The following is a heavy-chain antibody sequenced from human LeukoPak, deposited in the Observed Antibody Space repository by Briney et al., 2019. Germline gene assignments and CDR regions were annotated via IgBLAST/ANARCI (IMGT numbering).Heavy chain of an antibody. J-gene: IGHJ4*02. CDR1: GFAFSSYT. CDR3: AREFRAAAGKSFDY. V-gene: IGHV3-21*01. D-gene: IGHD6-13*01. CDR2: ISMSSSHI. Sequence: PGGSLRLSCAASGFAFSSYTMSWVRQAPGKGLEWVSSISMSSSHIYYAGSMKGRFTISRDNAKNSLCLQMNSPRAEDTAVYYCAREFRAAAGKSFDYWGQGTLVTVSS.